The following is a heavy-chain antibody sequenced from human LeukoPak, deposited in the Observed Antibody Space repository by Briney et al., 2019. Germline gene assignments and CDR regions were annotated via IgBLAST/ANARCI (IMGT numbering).Heavy chain of an antibody. CDR1: GYTFTSYG. Sequence: ASVKVSCKASGYTFTSYGISWVRQAPGQGLEWMGWINPNSGGTNYAQKFQGRVTMTRDTSISTAYMELSRLRSDDTAVYYCARAVSGSLYGDFDFWGQGTLVTVSA. D-gene: IGHD1-26*01. V-gene: IGHV1-2*02. J-gene: IGHJ4*02. CDR3: ARAVSGSLYGDFDF. CDR2: INPNSGGT.